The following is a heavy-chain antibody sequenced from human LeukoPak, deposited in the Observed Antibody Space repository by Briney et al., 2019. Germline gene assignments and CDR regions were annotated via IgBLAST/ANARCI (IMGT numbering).Heavy chain of an antibody. V-gene: IGHV3-48*03. Sequence: WGSLRLSCAASGFTFSIYEMNWVRQAAGKGLEWLSYISSSGSTIFYADSVKGRFTISRDNAKNSLSLQMNSLRPEDTAVYYCARETDSTLFDYWGQGTLVTVSS. D-gene: IGHD2-2*01. CDR2: ISSSGSTI. J-gene: IGHJ4*02. CDR3: ARETDSTLFDY. CDR1: GFTFSIYE.